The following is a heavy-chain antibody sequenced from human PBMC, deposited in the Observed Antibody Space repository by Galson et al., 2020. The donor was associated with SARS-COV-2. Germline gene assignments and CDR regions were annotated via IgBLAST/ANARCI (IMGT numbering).Heavy chain of an antibody. V-gene: IGHV4-39*07. J-gene: IGHJ6*03. D-gene: IGHD5-12*01. CDR3: AREGYIVATITYYYYYMDV. CDR2: IYYSGST. CDR1: GGSISSSSYY. Sequence: SETLSLTCTVSGGSISSSSYYWGWIRQPPGKGLEWIGRIYYSGSTYYNPSLKSRVTISVDTSKNQFSLKLSSVTAADTAVYYCAREGYIVATITYYYYYMDVWGKGTTVTVSS.